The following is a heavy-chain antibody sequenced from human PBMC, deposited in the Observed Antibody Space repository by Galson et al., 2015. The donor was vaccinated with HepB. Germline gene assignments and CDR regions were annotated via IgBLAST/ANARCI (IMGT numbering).Heavy chain of an antibody. CDR2: IKSKTDGGTT. Sequence: SLRLSCAASGFTFSNARMNWVRQAPGKGLEWFGRIKSKTDGGTTDYAAPVKGRFTISRDDSKNTLYLQMNSLKTEDTAVYYCTTVPGGAFDIWGQGTMVTVSS. V-gene: IGHV3-15*07. D-gene: IGHD1-14*01. CDR1: GFTFSNAR. CDR3: TTVPGGAFDI. J-gene: IGHJ3*02.